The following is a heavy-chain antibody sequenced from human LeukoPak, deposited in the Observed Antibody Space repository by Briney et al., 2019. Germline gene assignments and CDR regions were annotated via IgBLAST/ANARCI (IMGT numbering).Heavy chain of an antibody. D-gene: IGHD2-2*01. CDR3: AKGAIVVVPAAMGGAHFDY. V-gene: IGHV3-23*01. CDR2: ISGSGGST. CDR1: GFTFSSYA. Sequence: GGSLRLSCAASGFTFSSYAMSWVRQAPGKGLEWVSAISGSGGSTYYADSVKGRFTISRDNSKNTLYLQMNSLRAEDTAVYYCAKGAIVVVPAAMGGAHFDYWGQGTLVTVSS. J-gene: IGHJ4*02.